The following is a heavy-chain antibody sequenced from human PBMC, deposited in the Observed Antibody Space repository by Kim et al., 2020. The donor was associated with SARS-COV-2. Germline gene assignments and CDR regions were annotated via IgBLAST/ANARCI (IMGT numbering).Heavy chain of an antibody. CDR2: IKSEADGGTS. J-gene: IGHJ5*02. CDR1: GFIFSKAY. Sequence: GGSLRLSCAASGFIFSKAYMTWVRQGPGKGLEWLGRIKSEADGGTSDYAAAVKGRFFISRDDSKNTLYLEMNNLKTEDTAVYHCVTEPVGDHVRWFDPWG. D-gene: IGHD4-17*01. CDR3: VTEPVGDHVRWFDP. V-gene: IGHV3-15*01.